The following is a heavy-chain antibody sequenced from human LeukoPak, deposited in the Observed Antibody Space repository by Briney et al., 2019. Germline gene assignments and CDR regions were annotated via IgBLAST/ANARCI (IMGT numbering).Heavy chain of an antibody. J-gene: IGHJ4*02. CDR2: INPNSGGT. V-gene: IGHV1-2*02. CDR3: AKVLHGAFYYYGSGSYYFFDY. Sequence: ASVKVSCKASGYTFTGYYMHWVRQAPGQGLEWMGWINPNSGGTNYAQKFQGRVTMTRDTSISTAYMELSRLRSDDTAVYYCAKVLHGAFYYYGSGSYYFFDYWGQGTLVTVSS. D-gene: IGHD3-10*01. CDR1: GYTFTGYY.